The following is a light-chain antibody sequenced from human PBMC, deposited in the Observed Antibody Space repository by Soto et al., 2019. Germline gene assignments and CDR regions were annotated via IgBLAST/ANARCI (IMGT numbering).Light chain of an antibody. V-gene: IGKV3-15*01. CDR2: GAS. Sequence: EMVMTQSPSTLSVSPGERATLSCWASQSISSNLAWYQQKPGQAPRLLIYGASIRATGIPVRFSGIGSGTEFTLTISSLQSEDFAVYYCKHYNNCLTFGGGTKVEIK. J-gene: IGKJ4*01. CDR3: KHYNNCLT. CDR1: QSISSN.